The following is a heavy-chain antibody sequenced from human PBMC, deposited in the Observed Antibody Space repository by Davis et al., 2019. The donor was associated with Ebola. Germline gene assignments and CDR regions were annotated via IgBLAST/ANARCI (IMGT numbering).Heavy chain of an antibody. V-gene: IGHV3-48*02. CDR1: EFTSISLS. Sequence: GESLKISCTPSEFTSISLSMNWVRQAPGKGLAWVSYISGSGSTTYYADSVKGRFTISRDTAQNSLYLQMNSLRDDDSAVYYCARRGPKLERFYNAMDVWGQGTTVTVSS. CDR2: ISGSGSTT. D-gene: IGHD1-1*01. J-gene: IGHJ6*02. CDR3: ARRGPKLERFYNAMDV.